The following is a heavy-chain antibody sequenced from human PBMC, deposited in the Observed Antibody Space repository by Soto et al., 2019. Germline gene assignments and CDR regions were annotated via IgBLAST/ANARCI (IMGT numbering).Heavy chain of an antibody. CDR1: GGSISTYY. CDR3: ARGSLFGVIHEDV. D-gene: IGHD3-3*01. Sequence: SETLSLTCTVSGGSISTYYWSWIRQPPGKGLEWIGYIYNSGSTNYNPSLKSRVTISVDTSKNQFSLKLTSVTAADTAVYYCARGSLFGVIHEDVWGKGTTVTVSS. CDR2: IYNSGST. V-gene: IGHV4-59*01. J-gene: IGHJ6*04.